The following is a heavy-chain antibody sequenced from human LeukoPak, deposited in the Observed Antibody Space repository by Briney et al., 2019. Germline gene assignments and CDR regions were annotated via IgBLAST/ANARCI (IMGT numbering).Heavy chain of an antibody. J-gene: IGHJ4*02. Sequence: GGSLRLSCVASGFTFSSYWMHWVRQAPGKGLVWVPRINSDGSGTNYADSVKGRFTISRDNAKNTLYLQMNSLRVEDTAVCYCTRRGDYADYWGQGTLVTVSS. CDR1: GFTFSSYW. D-gene: IGHD4-17*01. CDR2: INSDGSGT. CDR3: TRRGDYADY. V-gene: IGHV3-74*01.